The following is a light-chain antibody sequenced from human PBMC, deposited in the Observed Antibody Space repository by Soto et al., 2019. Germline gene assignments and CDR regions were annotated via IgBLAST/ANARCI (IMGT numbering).Light chain of an antibody. CDR2: DAS. CDR3: LQYSTYSQT. V-gene: IGKV1-5*01. J-gene: IGKJ1*01. Sequence: DIQMTQSPSTLSASVGDRVTITCRASQSINSWLAWYQQKPGRGPKLLIFDASSLESGAPSRFSGSGSGTEFTLTISSLQPDDFATYYCLQYSTYSQTFGQGTKVEIK. CDR1: QSINSW.